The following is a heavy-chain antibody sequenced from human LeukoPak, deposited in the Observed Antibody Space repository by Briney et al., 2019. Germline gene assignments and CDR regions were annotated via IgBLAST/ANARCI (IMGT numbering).Heavy chain of an antibody. CDR3: ARASYSSSWIFDP. CDR2: ISSSGSTI. D-gene: IGHD6-13*01. V-gene: IGHV3-48*03. Sequence: GGSLRLSCAASGFTISSYEMNWVRQAPGKGLEWVSYISSSGSTIYYADSVKGRFTISRDNAKNSLYLQMNSLRAEDTAVYYCARASYSSSWIFDPWGQGTLVTVSS. CDR1: GFTISSYE. J-gene: IGHJ5*02.